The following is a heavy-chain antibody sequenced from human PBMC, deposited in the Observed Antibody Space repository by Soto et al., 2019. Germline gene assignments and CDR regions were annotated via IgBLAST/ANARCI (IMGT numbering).Heavy chain of an antibody. CDR3: AHRLSDHYYGSGSYSSGPFDY. V-gene: IGHV2-5*01. CDR1: GYSLSTSGVG. CDR2: IYWNDDK. Sequence: QITLKESGPTLVKPTQTLTLTCTFSGYSLSTSGVGVGWIRQPPRKALEWLALIYWNDDKRYSPSLKSRLTITIDISKNQVVLTMTNMDPVDTATYYCAHRLSDHYYGSGSYSSGPFDYWGQGTLVTVSS. D-gene: IGHD3-10*01. J-gene: IGHJ4*02.